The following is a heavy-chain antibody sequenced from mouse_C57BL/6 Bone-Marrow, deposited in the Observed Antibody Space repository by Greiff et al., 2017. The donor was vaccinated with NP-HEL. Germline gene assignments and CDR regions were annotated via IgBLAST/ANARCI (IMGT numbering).Heavy chain of an antibody. CDR3: ARSSSFFDY. Sequence: QVQLQQSGPELVKPGASVKISCKASGYAFSSSWMNWVKQRPGKGLEWIGRIYPGDGDTNYNGKFKGKATLTADKSSSTAYMQLSSLTSEDSAVYFCARSSSFFDYWGQGTTRTVSS. CDR1: GYAFSSSW. J-gene: IGHJ2*01. CDR2: IYPGDGDT. V-gene: IGHV1-82*01. D-gene: IGHD1-1*01.